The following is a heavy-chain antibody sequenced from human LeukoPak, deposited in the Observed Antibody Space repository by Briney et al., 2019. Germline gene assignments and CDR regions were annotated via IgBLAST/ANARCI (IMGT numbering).Heavy chain of an antibody. V-gene: IGHV4-39*01. Sequence: SETLSLTCTVSGGSISNSGYYWGWIRQPPRKGLEWIGSVYYSGKTNYNPSLNNRVTISVDTSKNQFSLKLLSVTAADTAVFYCARQGYADFSPRPFDYWGQGTLVTVSS. J-gene: IGHJ4*02. CDR3: ARQGYADFSPRPFDY. CDR2: VYYSGKT. CDR1: GGSISNSGYY. D-gene: IGHD4-17*01.